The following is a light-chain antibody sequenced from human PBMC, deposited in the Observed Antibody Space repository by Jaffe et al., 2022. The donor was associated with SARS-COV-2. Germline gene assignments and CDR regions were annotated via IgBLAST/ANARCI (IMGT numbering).Light chain of an antibody. CDR1: SSNIGSNS. V-gene: IGLV1-44*01. CDR2: SSD. Sequence: QSVLTQPPSASGAPGQRVTISCSGGSSNIGSNSVNWYQQLPGTAPKLLIYSSDQRPSGVPDRISGSKSGTSASLAIGGLQSDDEADYYCAAWDDSLNGHVFGGGTKLTVL. J-gene: IGLJ3*02. CDR3: AAWDDSLNGHV.